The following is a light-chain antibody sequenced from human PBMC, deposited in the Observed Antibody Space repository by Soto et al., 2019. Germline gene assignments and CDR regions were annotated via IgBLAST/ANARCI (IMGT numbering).Light chain of an antibody. CDR2: GAS. Sequence: ELVMTQSPVTLSVSPGERATLSCRASQSVSNNLAWYQQKPGQAPSLLIYGASTRATGIPARFSGSGSGTEFTLTISSLQSADFAVYYCQQYNNWPPFTFGQGTRLEIK. CDR1: QSVSNN. CDR3: QQYNNWPPFT. V-gene: IGKV3-15*01. J-gene: IGKJ5*01.